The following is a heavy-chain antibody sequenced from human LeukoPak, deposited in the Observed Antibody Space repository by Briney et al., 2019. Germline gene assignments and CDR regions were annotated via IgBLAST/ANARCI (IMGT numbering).Heavy chain of an antibody. D-gene: IGHD6-19*01. CDR3: ARGGSSGWYGGYYYYYMDV. J-gene: IGHJ6*03. CDR1: GYTFTSYD. V-gene: IGHV1-8*03. CDR2: MNPNSGNT. Sequence: GASVKLSCKASGYTFTSYDINWVRQATGQGLEWMGWMNPNSGNTGYAQKFQGRVTITRNTSISTAYMELSSLRSEDTAVYYCARGGSSGWYGGYYYYYMDVWGKGTTVTVSS.